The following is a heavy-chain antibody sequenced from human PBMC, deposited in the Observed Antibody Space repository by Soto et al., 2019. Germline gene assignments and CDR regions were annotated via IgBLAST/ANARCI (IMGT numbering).Heavy chain of an antibody. CDR1: GYSVTSYW. V-gene: IGHV5-51*01. D-gene: IGHD6-19*01. CDR2: IYPGDSDT. J-gene: IGHJ5*02. Sequence: GESLKISCKGSGYSVTSYWIGWVRQMPGKGLEWMGIIYPGDSDTRYSPSFQGQVTISADKSISTAYLQWSSLKASDTAMYYCARQVAVAGTWFDPWGQGTLVTVSS. CDR3: ARQVAVAGTWFDP.